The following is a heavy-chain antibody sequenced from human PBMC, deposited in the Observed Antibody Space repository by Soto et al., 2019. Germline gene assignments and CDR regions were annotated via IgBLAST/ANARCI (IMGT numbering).Heavy chain of an antibody. V-gene: IGHV1-18*01. CDR1: GDTLTSYG. Sequence: QLQLVQSGVEVKKPGSSLKVSCQASGDTLTSYGISWVRQAPGQGLEWMGWVSPYSGNTNYSPKVQGRVTLTTDTTTSTAYMELRSLTAADPAVYYCAAGTFLGPWQYWGQGTLVTVSS. D-gene: IGHD3-10*01. CDR3: AAGTFLGPWQY. CDR2: VSPYSGNT. J-gene: IGHJ4*02.